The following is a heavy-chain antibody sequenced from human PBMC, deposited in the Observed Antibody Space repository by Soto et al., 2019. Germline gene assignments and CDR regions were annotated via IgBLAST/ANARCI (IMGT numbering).Heavy chain of an antibody. Sequence: VSVKVSCKASGYSFTSYYMHWVRQAPGQGLEGMGIINPSGGSTSYAQKFQGRVTMTRDTSTSTVYMELSSLRSEDTAVYYCARDSGSYLDYWGQGTLVTVSS. CDR3: ARDSGSYLDY. J-gene: IGHJ4*02. D-gene: IGHD1-26*01. V-gene: IGHV1-46*01. CDR2: INPSGGST. CDR1: GYSFTSYY.